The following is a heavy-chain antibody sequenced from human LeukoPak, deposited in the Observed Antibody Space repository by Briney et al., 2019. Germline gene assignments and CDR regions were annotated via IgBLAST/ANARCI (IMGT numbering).Heavy chain of an antibody. D-gene: IGHD4-17*01. CDR1: GGSISSYY. CDR2: IYYSGST. Sequence: KTSETLSLTCTVSGGSISSYYWSWIRQPPGKGLEWIGYIYYSGSTNYNPSLKSRVTISVDTSKNQFSLKLSSVTAADTAVYYCARVRRGDYSRLSYNWFDPWGQGTLVTVSS. CDR3: ARVRRGDYSRLSYNWFDP. J-gene: IGHJ5*02. V-gene: IGHV4-59*01.